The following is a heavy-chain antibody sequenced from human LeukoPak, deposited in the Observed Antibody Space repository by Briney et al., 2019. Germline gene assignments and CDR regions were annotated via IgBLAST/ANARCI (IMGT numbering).Heavy chain of an antibody. CDR1: GGSISSSSYY. CDR3: ARDVYGGNSGGQYYFDY. Sequence: SETLSLTCTVSGGSISSSSYYWGWIRQPPGKGLEWIRSIYYSGSTYYNPSLKSRVTISVDTSKNQFSLKLSSVTAADTAVYYCARDVYGGNSGGQYYFDYWGQGTLVTVSS. V-gene: IGHV4-39*07. CDR2: IYYSGST. J-gene: IGHJ4*02. D-gene: IGHD4-23*01.